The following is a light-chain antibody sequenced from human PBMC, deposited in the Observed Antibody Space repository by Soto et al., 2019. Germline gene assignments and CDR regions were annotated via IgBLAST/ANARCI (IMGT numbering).Light chain of an antibody. CDR3: QQYNSYSRP. J-gene: IGKJ1*01. V-gene: IGKV1-5*01. CDR1: QSISSW. Sequence: DIQMPQSHSHLSASACARATITGRASQSISSWLAWYQQKPGKAPKLLIYDASSLESGVPSRFSGSGSGTEFTLIISSLQPEDFATYYCQQYNSYSRPFGQGTKVDI. CDR2: DAS.